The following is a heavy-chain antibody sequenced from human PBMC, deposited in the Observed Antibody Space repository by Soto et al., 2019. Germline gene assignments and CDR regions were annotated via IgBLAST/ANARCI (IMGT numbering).Heavy chain of an antibody. CDR1: GFTFSSYA. Sequence: GGSLRLSCAASGFTFSSYAMSWVRQAPGKGLEWVSAISGSGGSTYYADSVKGRFTISRDNSKNTLYLQMNSLRAEDTAVYYCAKDPVVVVPAALETTEGDYWGQGTLVTVSS. D-gene: IGHD2-2*01. V-gene: IGHV3-23*01. J-gene: IGHJ4*02. CDR2: ISGSGGST. CDR3: AKDPVVVVPAALETTEGDY.